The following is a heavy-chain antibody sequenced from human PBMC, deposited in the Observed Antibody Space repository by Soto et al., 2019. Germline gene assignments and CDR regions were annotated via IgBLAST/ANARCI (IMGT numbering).Heavy chain of an antibody. J-gene: IGHJ4*02. V-gene: IGHV4-34*01. CDR1: GGSFSGYY. CDR2: VNHSGST. Sequence: SGTLSLTCAVYGGSFSGYYWTWIRQPPGTGLEWIGEVNHSGSTNYNPSLKSRVTISVDTSKNQFSLKLTSVTAADTAVYYCARDKITGLFDYWGEGTLVTVSS. D-gene: IGHD2-8*02. CDR3: ARDKITGLFDY.